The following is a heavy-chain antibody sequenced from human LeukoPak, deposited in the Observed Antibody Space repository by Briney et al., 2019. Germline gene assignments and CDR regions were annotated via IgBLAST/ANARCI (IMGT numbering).Heavy chain of an antibody. D-gene: IGHD2-15*01. J-gene: IGHJ3*02. V-gene: IGHV3-43*02. CDR1: GFTFDDYA. CDR3: AKEIDTLGTNAFDI. CDR2: ISGDGGST. Sequence: GGSLRLSCAASGFTFDDYATHWVRQAPGKGLKWVSLISGDGGSTYYADSVRGRFTISRDNSKNSLYLQMDSLRTEDTAFYYCAKEIDTLGTNAFDIWGQGTMVTVSS.